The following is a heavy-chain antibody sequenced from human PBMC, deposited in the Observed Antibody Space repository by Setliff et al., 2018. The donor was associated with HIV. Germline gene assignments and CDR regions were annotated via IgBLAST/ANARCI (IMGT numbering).Heavy chain of an antibody. D-gene: IGHD3-3*02. V-gene: IGHV3-30*03. J-gene: IGHJ5*02. Sequence: PGGSLRLSCAASGFTFSSYGMHWVRQAPGKGLEWVAVISYDGSNKYYADSVKGRFTISRDNSKNTLYLQMNSLRAEDTAVYYCARHFWSGYGWFDPWGQGTLVTVSS. CDR2: ISYDGSNK. CDR3: ARHFWSGYGWFDP. CDR1: GFTFSSYG.